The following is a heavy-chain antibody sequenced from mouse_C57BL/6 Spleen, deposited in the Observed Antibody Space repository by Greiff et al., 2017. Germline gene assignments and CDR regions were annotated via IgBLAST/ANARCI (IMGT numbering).Heavy chain of an antibody. V-gene: IGHV5-16*01. CDR2: INYDGSST. CDR1: GFTFSDYY. Sequence: EVMLVESEGGLVQPGSSMKLSCTASGFTFSDYYMAWVRQVPEKGLEWVANINYDGSSTYYLDSLKSRFIISRDNAKNILYLQMSSLKSEDTATYYCARVPYDYDLYFDVWGTGTTVTVSS. J-gene: IGHJ1*03. CDR3: ARVPYDYDLYFDV. D-gene: IGHD2-4*01.